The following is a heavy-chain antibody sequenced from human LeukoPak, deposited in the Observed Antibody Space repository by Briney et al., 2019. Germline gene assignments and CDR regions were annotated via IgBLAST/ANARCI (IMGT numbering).Heavy chain of an antibody. CDR3: ARPASSFTPDAFDI. J-gene: IGHJ3*02. V-gene: IGHV5-51*01. CDR1: GYSFTSYW. D-gene: IGHD3-16*02. CDR2: IHPDDSDT. Sequence: KPGESLKISCKGSGYSFTSYWIGWVRQMPGKGLEWMGIIHPDDSDTRYSPSIQGQVTISADKSISTAYLQWSSLKASDTAMYYCARPASSFTPDAFDIWGQGTMVTVSS.